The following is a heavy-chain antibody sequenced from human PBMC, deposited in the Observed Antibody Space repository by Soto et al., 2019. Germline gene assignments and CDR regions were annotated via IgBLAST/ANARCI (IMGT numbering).Heavy chain of an antibody. V-gene: IGHV4-59*01. CDR2: IYYSGNT. CDR3: ARYSSGWYAYFDY. D-gene: IGHD6-19*01. J-gene: IGHJ4*02. CDR1: GDSISGSY. Sequence: SETLSLTCTVSGDSISGSYWSWIRQPPGKGLEWIGFIYYSGNTNYNPSLKSRVTISVDTSKNQFSLNLSSVTAADTAVYYCARYSSGWYAYFDYWGQGSLVTVSS.